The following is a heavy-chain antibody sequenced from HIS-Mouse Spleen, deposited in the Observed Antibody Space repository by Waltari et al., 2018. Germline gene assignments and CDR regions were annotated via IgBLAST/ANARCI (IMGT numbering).Heavy chain of an antibody. J-gene: IGHJ4*02. D-gene: IGHD3-10*01. CDR2: IYHSGST. Sequence: QVQLQESGPGLVKPSETLSLTCPVSGYSISSGSYWGWIRQPPGMGLEWIGSIYHSGSTYYNPSLKSRVTISVDTSKNQFSLKLSSVTAADTAVYYCARAVYGSGSYFDYWGQGTLVTVSS. CDR1: GYSISSGSY. CDR3: ARAVYGSGSYFDY. V-gene: IGHV4-38-2*02.